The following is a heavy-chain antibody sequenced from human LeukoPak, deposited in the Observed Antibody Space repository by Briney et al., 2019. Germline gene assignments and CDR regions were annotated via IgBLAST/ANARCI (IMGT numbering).Heavy chain of an antibody. CDR2: IYYSGST. Sequence: PSETLSLTCTVSGGSISSSSYYWGWIRQPPGKGLEWIGSIYYSGSTYYNPSLKSRVTISVDTSKNQFSLKLSSVTAADTAVYYCARLNDAFDIWGLGTMVTVSS. CDR1: GGSISSSSYY. V-gene: IGHV4-39*01. J-gene: IGHJ3*02. CDR3: ARLNDAFDI.